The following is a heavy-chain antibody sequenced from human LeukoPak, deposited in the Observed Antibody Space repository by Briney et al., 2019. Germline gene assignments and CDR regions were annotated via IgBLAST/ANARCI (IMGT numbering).Heavy chain of an antibody. J-gene: IGHJ4*02. CDR3: ARDQTYYYDSSGYYSDY. V-gene: IGHV1-18*01. D-gene: IGHD3-22*01. CDR1: GYTFTSYG. Sequence: ASVKVSCKASGYTFTSYGISWVRQAPGQGLEWMGWISAYNGNANYAQKLQGRVTMTTDTSTSTAYMEPRSLRSDDTAVYYCARDQTYYYDSSGYYSDYWGQGTLVTVSS. CDR2: ISAYNGNA.